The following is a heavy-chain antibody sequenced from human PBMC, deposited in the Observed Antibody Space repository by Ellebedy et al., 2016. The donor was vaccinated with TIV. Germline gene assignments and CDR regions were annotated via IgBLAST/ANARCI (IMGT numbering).Heavy chain of an antibody. V-gene: IGHV3-33*01. CDR3: ARDFGNYETSYYYGMDV. CDR2: IWYDGSNK. J-gene: IGHJ6*02. CDR1: GFTFSSYG. Sequence: PGGSLRLSCAASGFTFSSYGMHWVRHAPGKGLEWVAVIWYDGSNKYYADSVKGRFTISRDNSKNTLYLQMNSLRAEDTAVYYCARDFGNYETSYYYGMDVWGQGTTVTVSS. D-gene: IGHD4-11*01.